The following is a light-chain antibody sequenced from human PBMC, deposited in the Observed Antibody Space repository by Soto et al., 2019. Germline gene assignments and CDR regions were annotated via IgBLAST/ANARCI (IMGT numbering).Light chain of an antibody. V-gene: IGKV4-1*01. CDR2: WAS. CDR3: QQYYNTPT. CDR1: QSVLYSSNNKNY. J-gene: IGKJ2*01. Sequence: IVMTQSPDSLAVSLGERATINCKSSQSVLYSSNNKNYLAWYQQKPGHPPKLLIYWASTRESGVPDRFSGSGSGTDFTLTISSLQAEDVAVYYCQQYYNTPTFGQGTKLEIK.